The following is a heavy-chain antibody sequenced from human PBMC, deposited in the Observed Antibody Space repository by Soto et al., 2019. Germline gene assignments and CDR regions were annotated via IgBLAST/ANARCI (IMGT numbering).Heavy chain of an antibody. Sequence: EVQLVVSGGGLVQPGGSLRISCAVSGFSIASYWMSWVRQDPGKGLEWVATTKEDGSEIYYVDSVRGRFTISRDNAENSLYLQMNSLSAEDTAVYFCARDVGFDYVNWGQGTLVTVSS. CDR3: ARDVGFDYVN. D-gene: IGHD3-16*01. J-gene: IGHJ4*02. V-gene: IGHV3-7*01. CDR2: TKEDGSEI. CDR1: GFSIASYW.